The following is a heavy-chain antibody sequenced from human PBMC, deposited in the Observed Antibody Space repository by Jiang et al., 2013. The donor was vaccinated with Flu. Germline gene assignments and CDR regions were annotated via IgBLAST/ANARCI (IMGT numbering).Heavy chain of an antibody. D-gene: IGHD5-12*01. V-gene: IGHV1-18*01. CDR1: GYTFTSYA. Sequence: KVSCKATGYTFTSYAFSWVRQAPGQGLEWMGWISVYSGTTEYAQRFQGRVTMSTDTSTTTVYMELRSLRSDDTAVYYCARDGGYSGYDYSGYWGQGTLVTVSS. CDR2: ISVYSGTT. CDR3: ARDGGYSGYDYSGY. J-gene: IGHJ4*02.